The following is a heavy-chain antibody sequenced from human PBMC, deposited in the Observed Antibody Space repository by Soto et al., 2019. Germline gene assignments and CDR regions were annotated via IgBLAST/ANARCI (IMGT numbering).Heavy chain of an antibody. Sequence: PGGSLRLSCAASGFTFSSYWMSWVRQAPGKGLEWVANIKQDGSEKYYVDSVKGRFTISRDNAKNSLYLQMNSLRAEDTAVYYCARADSSGYYYYYGMDVWGQGTTVTVSS. V-gene: IGHV3-7*03. CDR2: IKQDGSEK. CDR1: GFTFSSYW. CDR3: ARADSSGYYYYYGMDV. D-gene: IGHD3-22*01. J-gene: IGHJ6*02.